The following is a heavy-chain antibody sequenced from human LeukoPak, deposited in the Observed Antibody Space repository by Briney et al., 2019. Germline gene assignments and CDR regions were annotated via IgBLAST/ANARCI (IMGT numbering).Heavy chain of an antibody. Sequence: PSETLSLTCAVYGGSFSGYYWSWIRQPPGKGLEWIGEINHSGSTNYNPSLKSRVTMSVDTSKNQFSLKLSSVTAADTAVYYCARVRYSDSSVLTRKRSYYFDHWGQGTPVTVSS. D-gene: IGHD3-22*01. CDR3: ARVRYSDSSVLTRKRSYYFDH. CDR2: INHSGST. J-gene: IGHJ4*02. V-gene: IGHV4-34*01. CDR1: GGSFSGYY.